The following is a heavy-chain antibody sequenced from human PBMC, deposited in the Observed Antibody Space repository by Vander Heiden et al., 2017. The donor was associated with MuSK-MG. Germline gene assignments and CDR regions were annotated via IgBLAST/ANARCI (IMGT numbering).Heavy chain of an antibody. V-gene: IGHV4-31*03. J-gene: IGHJ5*02. CDR1: GPSIRSAGSD. CDR3: ARERRQTYYDSWSNYFDP. Sequence: QVQLRESGPGLVKPSQPLSPTSTVAGPSIRSAGSDWSWIRQLPGKGLEWIGYTHNSGNIYYSPSLKSRVTISLGTSKNQYFLRMTSLTAADAAIYYCARERRQTYYDSWSNYFDPWGPGILVTVSS. CDR2: THNSGNI. D-gene: IGHD3-3*01.